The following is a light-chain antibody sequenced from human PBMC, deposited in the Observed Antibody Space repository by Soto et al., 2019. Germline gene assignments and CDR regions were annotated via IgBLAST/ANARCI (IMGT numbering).Light chain of an antibody. CDR1: QSVSSSY. CDR2: GAS. V-gene: IGKV3-20*01. J-gene: IGKJ4*01. Sequence: EIVLTQSPGTLSLSPGERATRSCRASQSVSSSYLAWYQQKPGQAPRLLIYGASSRATGIPDRFSGSGSGTDFTLTISRLEPEDFAVYYWQQYGSSSLTCGGVTKVEIK. CDR3: QQYGSSSLT.